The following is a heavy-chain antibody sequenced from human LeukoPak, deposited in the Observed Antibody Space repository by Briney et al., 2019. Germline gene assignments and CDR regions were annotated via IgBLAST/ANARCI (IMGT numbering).Heavy chain of an antibody. CDR2: ISGSGGST. CDR3: AKEYGSGSYSDFDY. D-gene: IGHD3-10*01. CDR1: GFTFSSYA. Sequence: QPGGSLRLSCAASGFTFSSYAMSWVRQAPGKGLEWVSAISGSGGSTYHADSVKGRLTISRDNSKNTLYLQMNSLRAEDTAVYYCAKEYGSGSYSDFDYWGQGTLVTVSS. J-gene: IGHJ4*02. V-gene: IGHV3-23*01.